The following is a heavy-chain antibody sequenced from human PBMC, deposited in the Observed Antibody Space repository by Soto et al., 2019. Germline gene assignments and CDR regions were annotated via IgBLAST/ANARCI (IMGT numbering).Heavy chain of an antibody. CDR2: MSPKSGKT. Sequence: QVRLVQSGAEVKNPGAPVKVSCKASGYTFGSYDINWVRQVTGQGLEWMGWMSPKSGKTGYAQKFRGRVSMTRDTSTATAYMELRSLRPEDTAIYYCTRSWPGEGGYDFWGQGTRVTVSS. CDR1: GYTFGSYD. V-gene: IGHV1-8*01. D-gene: IGHD5-12*01. CDR3: TRSWPGEGGYDF. J-gene: IGHJ4*02.